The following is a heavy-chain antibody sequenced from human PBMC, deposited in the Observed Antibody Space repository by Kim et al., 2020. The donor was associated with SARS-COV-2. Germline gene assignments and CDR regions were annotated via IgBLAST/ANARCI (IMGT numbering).Heavy chain of an antibody. CDR1: GFTFNNYW. CDR3: VRYTSDWPGVDY. CDR2: IDHEGGCI. J-gene: IGHJ4*02. Sequence: GGSLRLSCAASGFTFNNYWMHWVRQAPGKGLVWVSRIDHEGGCINYADSVRGRFTVSRDDSRNTLYLQMNSLRAEDTAVYYCVRYTSDWPGVDYWGQSTLGTVSS. D-gene: IGHD6-19*01. V-gene: IGHV3-74*01.